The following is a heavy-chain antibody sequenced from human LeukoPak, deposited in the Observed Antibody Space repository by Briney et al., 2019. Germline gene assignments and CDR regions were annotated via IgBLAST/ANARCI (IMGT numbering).Heavy chain of an antibody. J-gene: IGHJ4*02. V-gene: IGHV3-11*01. CDR3: ARASTGYYYFDY. Sequence: GGSLRLSCAASGFIFSDYYISWIRQAPGKGLEWVSYISSSGSSIDYADSVKGRSTISRDNAKNSLYLQMNSLRAEDTAVYYCARASTGYYYFDYWGQGTLVTVSS. CDR1: GFIFSDYY. D-gene: IGHD3-9*01. CDR2: ISSSGSSI.